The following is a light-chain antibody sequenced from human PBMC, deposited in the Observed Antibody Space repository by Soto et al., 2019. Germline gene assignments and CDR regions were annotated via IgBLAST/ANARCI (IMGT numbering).Light chain of an antibody. CDR3: QQRSNWQGAT. V-gene: IGKV3-11*01. J-gene: IGKJ4*01. CDR1: QSVSSY. CDR2: DAS. Sequence: EIVVTQSPSTLSLSPGERATLSCRASQSVSSYLAWYQQKPGQAPRLLIYDASNRATGIPARFSGSGSGTDFTLTISSLEPEDFAGYSCQQRSNWQGATFGGGTKVEIK.